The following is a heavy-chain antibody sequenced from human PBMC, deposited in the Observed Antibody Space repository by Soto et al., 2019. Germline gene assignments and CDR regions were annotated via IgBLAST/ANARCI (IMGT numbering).Heavy chain of an antibody. D-gene: IGHD6-19*01. CDR3: VRGRFISKGYDSGWYIAH. V-gene: IGHV1-8*01. CDR1: GYPFTSYH. Sequence: ASVKVSCKPSGYPFTSYHVNWVRQAPGQGLEWMGWMNPDSGSTDYALKFQGRLTMTRNTSMSTAYLELRSLTSEDTAIYYCVRGRFISKGYDSGWYIAHWGPGTKLTVYS. CDR2: MNPDSGST. J-gene: IGHJ4*02.